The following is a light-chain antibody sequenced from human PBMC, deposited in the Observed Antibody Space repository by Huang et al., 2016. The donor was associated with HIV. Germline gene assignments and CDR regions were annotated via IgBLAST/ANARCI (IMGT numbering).Light chain of an antibody. V-gene: IGKV3-11*01. Sequence: EIVLTQSPATLCLSPGERATLSCRASQSVSSDLDWYQQKAGQAPRPLIYGASNRATGIPARFSGSGSGTDFTLTISSLEPEDFAVYYCQQRSDWPRTFGQGTKLEIK. CDR3: QQRSDWPRT. CDR2: GAS. CDR1: QSVSSD. J-gene: IGKJ2*01.